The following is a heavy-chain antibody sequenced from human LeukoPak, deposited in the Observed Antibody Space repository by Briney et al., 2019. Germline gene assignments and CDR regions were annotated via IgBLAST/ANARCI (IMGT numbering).Heavy chain of an antibody. V-gene: IGHV5-51*01. D-gene: IGHD3-3*01. CDR3: ARQAVYDFWSGYLFDY. J-gene: IGHJ4*02. CDR2: IYPGDSDT. Sequence: GESLKISCKGSGYSFTSYWIGWVRQMPGKGLEWMGIIYPGDSDTRYSPSFQGQVTISADKSISTAYLQWSSLKASDTAMYYCARQAVYDFWSGYLFDYWGQGTLVTVSS. CDR1: GYSFTSYW.